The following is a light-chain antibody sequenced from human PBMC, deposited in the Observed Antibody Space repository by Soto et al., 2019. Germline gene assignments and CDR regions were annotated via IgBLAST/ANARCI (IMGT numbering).Light chain of an antibody. J-gene: IGKJ1*01. CDR3: LQRSDWRT. Sequence: IVLTQSPVSLSLSPGERATLSCRASGSIGRSLAWYQQRPGQAPRLLIYDASNRATGIPARFSGSGSGTDFTLTIRRLDPEDFAVYYCLQRSDWRTFGRGTKVEIK. CDR2: DAS. CDR1: GSIGRS. V-gene: IGKV3-11*01.